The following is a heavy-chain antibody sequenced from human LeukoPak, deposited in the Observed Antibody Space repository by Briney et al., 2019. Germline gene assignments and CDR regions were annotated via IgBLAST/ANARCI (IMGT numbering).Heavy chain of an antibody. CDR2: MNPNSGNT. D-gene: IGHD3-22*01. J-gene: IGHJ4*02. CDR1: GYTFTSYD. CDR3: ARGRPFNSMIVVVINDY. Sequence: ASVKVSCKASGYTFTSYDINWVRQATGQGLEWMGWMNPNSGNTGYAQKFQGRVTMTGNTSISTAYMELSSLRSEDTAVYYCARGRPFNSMIVVVINDYWGQGTLVTVSS. V-gene: IGHV1-8*01.